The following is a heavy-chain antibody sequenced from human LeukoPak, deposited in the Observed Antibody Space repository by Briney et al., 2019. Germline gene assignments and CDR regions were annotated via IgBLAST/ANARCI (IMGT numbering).Heavy chain of an antibody. CDR2: INSDGSST. J-gene: IGHJ6*04. CDR1: GFTFSSYW. CDR3: ARTNYYYYYGMDV. V-gene: IGHV3-74*01. Sequence: GGSLRLSCAASGFTFSSYWMHWVRQAPGKGLVWVSRINSDGSSTSYADSVKGRFTISRDNAKNTLYLQMNSLRAEDTAVYYCARTNYYYYYGMDVWGKGTTVTASS.